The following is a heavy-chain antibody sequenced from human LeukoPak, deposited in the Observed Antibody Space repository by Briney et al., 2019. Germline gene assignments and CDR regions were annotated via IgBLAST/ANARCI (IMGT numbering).Heavy chain of an antibody. V-gene: IGHV3-11*03. J-gene: IGHJ4*02. Sequence: GGSLRLSCAASGFTFSDYYMSWIPQAPGKGLEWVSYISSSSSYTNYADSVKGRFTISRDNAKNSLYLQMNSLRAEDTAVYYCARQGSRNYFDYWGQGTLVTVSS. CDR2: ISSSSSYT. CDR3: ARQGSRNYFDY. CDR1: GFTFSDYY. D-gene: IGHD2-2*01.